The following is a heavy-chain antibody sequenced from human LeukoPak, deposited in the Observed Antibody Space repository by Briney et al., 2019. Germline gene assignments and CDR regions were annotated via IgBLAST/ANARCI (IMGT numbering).Heavy chain of an antibody. CDR2: ISGSGGSI. CDR3: AKEAVAAAGPFDY. Sequence: GGSLRLSCAASGFTFSSYAMSWVRQAPGKGLEWVSSISGSGGSIYYADSVKGRFTISRDNSKSTLYLRMNSLRAEDTAIYYCAKEAVAAAGPFDYWGQGTLVTVSS. V-gene: IGHV3-23*01. J-gene: IGHJ4*02. D-gene: IGHD6-13*01. CDR1: GFTFSSYA.